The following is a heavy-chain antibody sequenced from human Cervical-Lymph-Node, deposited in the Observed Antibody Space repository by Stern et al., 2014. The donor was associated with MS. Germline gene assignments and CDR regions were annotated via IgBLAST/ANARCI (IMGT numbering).Heavy chain of an antibody. CDR2: IGGSGDST. V-gene: IGHV3-23*01. J-gene: IGHJ5*01. D-gene: IGHD3-22*01. CDR3: AKDDYYYDSGGYLGWFDS. Sequence: EEQLLESGGGLVQPGGSLRLSCAASGFTFSTSAMSWVRQAPGKGLEWVSAIGGSGDSTYYADSVKGRFTISRDNSKNTLYLQMNSLRAEDTAVYYCAKDDYYYDSGGYLGWFDSWGQGTVVTVSS. CDR1: GFTFSTSA.